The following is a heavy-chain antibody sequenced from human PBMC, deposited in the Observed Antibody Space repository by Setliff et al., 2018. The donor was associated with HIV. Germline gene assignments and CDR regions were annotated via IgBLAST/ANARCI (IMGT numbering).Heavy chain of an antibody. Sequence: GGSLRLSCAASGFNFNSYAMGWVRQAPGKGLEWVSAISDSSRTYYADSVKGRFTISRDNSENTLYLQMNGLRVEDSAIYYCANKIDYGQYPFDYWGQGTLVTVSS. J-gene: IGHJ4*02. D-gene: IGHD4-17*01. CDR1: GFNFNSYA. CDR2: ISDSSRT. V-gene: IGHV3-23*01. CDR3: ANKIDYGQYPFDY.